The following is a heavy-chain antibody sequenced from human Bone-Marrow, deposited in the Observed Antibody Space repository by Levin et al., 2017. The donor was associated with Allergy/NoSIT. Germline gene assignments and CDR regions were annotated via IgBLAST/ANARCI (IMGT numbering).Heavy chain of an antibody. CDR3: STDGGWDTVTVVALAS. J-gene: IGHJ5*02. CDR2: IKSTTDGGTI. CDR1: GFTFRNAW. V-gene: IGHV3-15*07. Sequence: GGSLRLSCAASGFTFRNAWMNWVRQVPGKGLEWVGRIKSTTDGGTIDYAAAVKGRFIISRDDLENTLYLQMSSLKTEDTAMYFCSTDGGWDTVTVVALASWGQGTLVTVSS. D-gene: IGHD3-22*01.